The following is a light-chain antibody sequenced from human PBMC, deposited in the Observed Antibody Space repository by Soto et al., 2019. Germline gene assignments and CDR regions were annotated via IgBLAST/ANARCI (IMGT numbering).Light chain of an antibody. CDR1: QSVSSNF. Sequence: ENVLTQSPGTLSLSPGERATLSCRASQSVSSNFLAWYQEKRGQAPRLLIYGASSRATGIPDRFSGSGSGTDFTLTISSQHSEDFAVYYCQHYNNWLTFGQGTKVDIK. V-gene: IGKV3-20*01. CDR3: QHYNNWLT. CDR2: GAS. J-gene: IGKJ1*01.